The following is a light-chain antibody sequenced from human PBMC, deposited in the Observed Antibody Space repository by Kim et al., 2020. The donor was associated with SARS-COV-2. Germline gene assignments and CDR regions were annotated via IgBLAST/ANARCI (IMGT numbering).Light chain of an antibody. J-gene: IGLJ2*01. CDR2: QDS. V-gene: IGLV3-1*01. CDR3: QAWDSSTAYV. Sequence: YELTQPPSVSVSPGQTASITCSGDKLGDKYACWYQQKPGQSPVLVIYQDSKRPSGIPERFSGSNSGNTATLTISGTQAMDEADYYCQAWDSSTAYVFGGGTQLTVL. CDR1: KLGDKY.